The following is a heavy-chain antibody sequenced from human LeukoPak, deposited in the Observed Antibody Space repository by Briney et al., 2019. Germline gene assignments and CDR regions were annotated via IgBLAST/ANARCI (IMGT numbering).Heavy chain of an antibody. CDR2: ITANGDAT. J-gene: IGHJ4*02. D-gene: IGHD2-2*03. Sequence: PGGSLRLSCVSSGFIFRSYAVTWVRQAPGKGLDWVSSITANGDATYYADSVKGRFTISRDNSKNTLYLQMSSLRAEDTAVYYCARDLGLDGDCGQGTLGTVSS. V-gene: IGHV3-23*01. CDR1: GFIFRSYA. CDR3: ARDLGLDGD.